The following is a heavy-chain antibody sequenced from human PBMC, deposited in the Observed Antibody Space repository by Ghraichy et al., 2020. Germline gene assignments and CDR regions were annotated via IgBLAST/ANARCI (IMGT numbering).Heavy chain of an antibody. Sequence: GGSLRLSCTASGFTFSNYWMNWVRQAPGKGLEWVANINQDGSETYYGDSVKGRFTISRDNGKNSVYLQMNSLRAEDSAVYYCASRHGYSSSKWDAFDIWGQGTMVTVSS. CDR2: INQDGSET. V-gene: IGHV3-7*03. D-gene: IGHD6-13*01. J-gene: IGHJ3*02. CDR1: GFTFSNYW. CDR3: ASRHGYSSSKWDAFDI.